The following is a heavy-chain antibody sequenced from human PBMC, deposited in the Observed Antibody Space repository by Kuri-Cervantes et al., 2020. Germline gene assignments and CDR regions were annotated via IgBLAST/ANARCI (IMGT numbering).Heavy chain of an antibody. CDR3: ARDATAGEIQPNAFDI. D-gene: IGHD5-18*01. Sequence: ETLSLTCAASGFTFSSYSMNWVRQAPGKGLKWVSYISSSSSTIYYADSVKGRFTISRDNSKNTLYLRMNSLRAEDTAVYYCARDATAGEIQPNAFDIWGQGTMVTVSS. CDR1: GFTFSSYS. CDR2: ISSSSSTI. V-gene: IGHV3-48*01. J-gene: IGHJ3*02.